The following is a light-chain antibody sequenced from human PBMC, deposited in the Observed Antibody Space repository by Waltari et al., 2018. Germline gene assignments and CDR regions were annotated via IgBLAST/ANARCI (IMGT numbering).Light chain of an antibody. Sequence: EIVLTQSPATLSLSPGERATLSCRASQSVRRYLAWYQQKPGQAPRLLIYDASNRATGIPARFSGGGSGTDFTLTSSSLAPEDFAVYYCQQRSSWPPTFGQGTKVEIK. CDR3: QQRSSWPPT. CDR1: QSVRRY. CDR2: DAS. V-gene: IGKV3-11*01. J-gene: IGKJ1*01.